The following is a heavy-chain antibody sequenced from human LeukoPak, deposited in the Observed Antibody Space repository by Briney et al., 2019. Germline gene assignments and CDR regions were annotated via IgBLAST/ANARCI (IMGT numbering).Heavy chain of an antibody. Sequence: SQTLSLTCTVSGGSISSGSYYWSWIRQPAGKGLEWIGRIYTSGSTNYNPSLKSRVTISVDTSKNQFSLKLSSVTAADTAVYYCARRFRSSSWDFDYWGQGTLVTVSS. CDR1: GGSISSGSYY. J-gene: IGHJ4*02. V-gene: IGHV4-61*02. CDR3: ARRFRSSSWDFDY. CDR2: IYTSGST. D-gene: IGHD6-13*01.